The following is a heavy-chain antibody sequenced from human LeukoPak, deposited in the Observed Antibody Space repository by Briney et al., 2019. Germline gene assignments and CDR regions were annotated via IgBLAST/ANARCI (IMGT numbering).Heavy chain of an antibody. CDR3: ARGRIAAARSAYYYYYMDV. V-gene: IGHV1-2*02. Sequence: ASVKVSCKASGYTFTNYGISWVRQAPGQGLEWMGWINPNSGGTNYAQKFQGRVTMTRDTSISTAYMELSRLRSDDTAVYYCARGRIAAARSAYYYYYMDVWGKGTTVTVSS. CDR2: INPNSGGT. D-gene: IGHD6-13*01. CDR1: GYTFTNYG. J-gene: IGHJ6*03.